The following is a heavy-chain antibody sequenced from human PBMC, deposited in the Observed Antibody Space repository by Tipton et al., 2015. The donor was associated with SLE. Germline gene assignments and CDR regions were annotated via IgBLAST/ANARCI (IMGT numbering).Heavy chain of an antibody. V-gene: IGHV4-61*09. J-gene: IGHJ4*02. CDR2: IYFSGQT. CDR3: ARDLPGVTTGQFDY. Sequence: TLSLTCTVSGDSISTDNYYWGWTRQPAGKALEWIGHIYFSGQTYYNPSLKSRVTISVDTSKNQFSLKLNSVTATDAAVYYCARDLPGVTTGQFDYWGQGTLVTVSS. CDR1: GDSISTDNYY. D-gene: IGHD4-11*01.